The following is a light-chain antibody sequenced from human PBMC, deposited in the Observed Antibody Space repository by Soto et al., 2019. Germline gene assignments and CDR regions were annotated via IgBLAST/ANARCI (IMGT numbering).Light chain of an antibody. CDR3: QQYNNCPPWT. Sequence: EIVMTQSPATLSVSPGERATLSCRASQSVSSNLAWYQQKPGQAPRLLIYGASTRATGIPARFSGSGSGTEFTLTIRSLQSEDFAVFYCQQYNNCPPWTFGQGTKLEIK. CDR1: QSVSSN. J-gene: IGKJ2*02. V-gene: IGKV3-15*01. CDR2: GAS.